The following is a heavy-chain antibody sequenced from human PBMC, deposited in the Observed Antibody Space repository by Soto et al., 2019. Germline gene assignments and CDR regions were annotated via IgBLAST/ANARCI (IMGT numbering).Heavy chain of an antibody. D-gene: IGHD7-27*01. CDR2: ISYDGSNK. CDR3: AKDLYLGITSYGMDV. CDR1: GFTFSSYG. Sequence: QVQLVESGGGVVQPGRSLRLSCAASGFTFSSYGMHWVRQAPGKGLEWVAVISYDGSNKYYADSVKGRFTISRDNSKNTLYLQMNSLRAEDTAVYYCAKDLYLGITSYGMDVLGQGTTVTVSS. J-gene: IGHJ6*02. V-gene: IGHV3-30*18.